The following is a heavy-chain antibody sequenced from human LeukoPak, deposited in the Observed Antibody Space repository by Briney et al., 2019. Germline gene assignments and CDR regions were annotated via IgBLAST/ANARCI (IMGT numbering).Heavy chain of an antibody. D-gene: IGHD3-3*01. Sequence: SETLSLTCTVSGGSISSYYWSWIRQPPGKGLEWIGYIYYSGSTNYNPSLKSRVTISVDTSKNQFSLKLSSVTAADTAVYYCARSISIQSYYDFWSGYSVAFDIWGQGTMVTVSS. CDR1: GGSISSYY. CDR2: IYYSGST. J-gene: IGHJ3*02. CDR3: ARSISIQSYYDFWSGYSVAFDI. V-gene: IGHV4-59*01.